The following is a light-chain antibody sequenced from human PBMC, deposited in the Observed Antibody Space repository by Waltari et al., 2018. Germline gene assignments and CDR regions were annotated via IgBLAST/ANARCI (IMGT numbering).Light chain of an antibody. Sequence: SYELTQPPSVSVSPGQTARITCPGDALPKKYAYWYQQKSGQAPVLVIFEDSKRPSGIPERVSGSSSGTVATLTISGAQVEDEADYYCYSTDSSGDHQVFGGGTKLTVL. J-gene: IGLJ2*01. CDR3: YSTDSSGDHQV. V-gene: IGLV3-10*01. CDR1: ALPKKY. CDR2: EDS.